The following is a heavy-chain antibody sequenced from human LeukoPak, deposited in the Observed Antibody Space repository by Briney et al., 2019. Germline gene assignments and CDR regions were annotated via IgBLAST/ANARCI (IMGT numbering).Heavy chain of an antibody. V-gene: IGHV3-30-3*01. CDR1: GFTFSSYA. D-gene: IGHD3-22*01. CDR2: ISYDGSNK. J-gene: IGHJ4*02. Sequence: PGGSLRLSCAASGFTFSSYAMHRVRQAPGKGLEWVAVISYDGSNKYYADSVKGRFTISRDNSKNTLYLQMNSLRAEDTAVYYCARDVNYDSSTHWGQGTLVTVSS. CDR3: ARDVNYDSSTH.